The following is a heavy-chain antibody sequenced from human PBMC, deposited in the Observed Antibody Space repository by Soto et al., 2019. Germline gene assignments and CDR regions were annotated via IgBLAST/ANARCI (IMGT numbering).Heavy chain of an antibody. V-gene: IGHV1-46*01. Sequence: QVQLVQSGAEVKKPGASVKVSCKASGYTFTSYYMHWVRQAPGQGLEWMGIINPSGGSTSYAQKFPGRVTMTRDTSTSTVYMELSSLRSEDTAVYYCARGGYCSSTSCYTDGWFDPWGQGTLVTVSS. D-gene: IGHD2-2*02. CDR2: INPSGGST. J-gene: IGHJ5*02. CDR1: GYTFTSYY. CDR3: ARGGYCSSTSCYTDGWFDP.